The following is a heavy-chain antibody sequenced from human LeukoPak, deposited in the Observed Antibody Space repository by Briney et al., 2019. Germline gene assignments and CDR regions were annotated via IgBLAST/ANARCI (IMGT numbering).Heavy chain of an antibody. J-gene: IGHJ6*02. CDR2: ISYDGSNK. D-gene: IGHD3-22*01. CDR1: GFTFSSYG. Sequence: GGSLRLSCAASGFTFSSYGMHWVRQAPGKWLEWVAVISYDGSNKYYADSVKGRFTISRDNSKNTLYLQMNSLRAEDTAVYYCAKDQGDSSGPIHYYYYYGMDVWGQGTTVTVSS. V-gene: IGHV3-30*18. CDR3: AKDQGDSSGPIHYYYYYGMDV.